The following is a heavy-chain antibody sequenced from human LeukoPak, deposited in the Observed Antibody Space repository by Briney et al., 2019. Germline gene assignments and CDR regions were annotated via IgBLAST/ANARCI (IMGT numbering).Heavy chain of an antibody. CDR2: IYYSGST. CDR1: GGSISSGDYY. CDR3: ARVYGDYDDAFDI. V-gene: IGHV4-30-4*08. Sequence: SETLSLTCTVSGGSISSGDYYWSWIRQPPGKGLEWNGYIYYSGSTYYNPSLKSRVTISVDTSKNQFSLKLSSVTAADTAVYYCARVYGDYDDAFDIWGQGTMVTVSS. J-gene: IGHJ3*02. D-gene: IGHD4-17*01.